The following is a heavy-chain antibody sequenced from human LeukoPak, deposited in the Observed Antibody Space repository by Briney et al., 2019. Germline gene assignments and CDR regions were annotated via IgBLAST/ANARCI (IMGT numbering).Heavy chain of an antibody. V-gene: IGHV3-7*01. CDR2: IKQDGSEK. D-gene: IGHD2-8*01. CDR3: ARDPALMVFDY. Sequence: PGGSLRLSCAASGFTVSSNYMSWVRQAPGKGLEWVANIKQDGSEKYYVDSVKGRFTISRDNAKNSLYLQMNSLRAEDTAVYCCARDPALMVFDYWGQGTLVTVSS. CDR1: GFTVSSNY. J-gene: IGHJ4*02.